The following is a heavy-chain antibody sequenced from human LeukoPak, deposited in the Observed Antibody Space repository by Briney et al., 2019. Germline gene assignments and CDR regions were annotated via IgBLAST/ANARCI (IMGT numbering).Heavy chain of an antibody. D-gene: IGHD3-10*01. CDR2: ISSRSSHT. CDR1: GFTFSSYW. J-gene: IGHJ4*02. V-gene: IGHV3-21*05. CDR3: ARGPGGSGSYYDY. Sequence: GSLRLSCAASGFTFSSYWMHWVRQAPGKGLEWVSYISSRSSHTNYADSVKGRFTISRDNAKNSLYLQMNSLRTEDAAVYYCARGPGGSGSYYDYWGQGTRVTVSS.